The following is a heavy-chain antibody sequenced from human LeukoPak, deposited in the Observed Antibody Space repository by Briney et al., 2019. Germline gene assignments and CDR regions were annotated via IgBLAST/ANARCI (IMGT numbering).Heavy chain of an antibody. J-gene: IGHJ2*01. V-gene: IGHV4-59*01. CDR2: ITNSGST. Sequence: SETPSLTCSVSGGSMSSDYWTWIRQAPGKELEWIGYITNSGSTNYNPSLKSRVTISVDTSKNQFFLKVNSVTAADTAVYFCAREVRFDYGDYSLFGLYWYFDLWGPGTLVTVSS. D-gene: IGHD4-17*01. CDR3: AREVRFDYGDYSLFGLYWYFDL. CDR1: GGSMSSDY.